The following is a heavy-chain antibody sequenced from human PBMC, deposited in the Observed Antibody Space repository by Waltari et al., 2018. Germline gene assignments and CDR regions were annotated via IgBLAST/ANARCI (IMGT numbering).Heavy chain of an antibody. Sequence: QLQLQESGPGLVKLSETLSLPSTVFGGSISSSSYYWGGLPQPPGKGLVWIGSIYYSRSTYYNPSRKSRITISVDTSKNQFSLKLSSVTAADAAVYYCASSSKAVAGLFDYWGQGTLVTVSS. J-gene: IGHJ4*02. CDR2: IYYSRST. D-gene: IGHD6-19*01. V-gene: IGHV4-39*07. CDR1: GGSISSSSYY. CDR3: ASSSKAVAGLFDY.